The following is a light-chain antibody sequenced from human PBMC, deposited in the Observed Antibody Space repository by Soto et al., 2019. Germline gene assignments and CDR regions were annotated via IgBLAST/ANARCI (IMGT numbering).Light chain of an antibody. CDR3: SSFTSSTTYV. J-gene: IGLJ1*01. V-gene: IGLV2-14*01. CDR2: NVN. Sequence: QSALTQPASVSGSPGQSITISCTGTSSDVGGYNYVSWYQQHPGEVPKLIIFNVNNRPSGVSNRFSGSKSGNTASLTISGLQAEDEADYYCSSFTSSTTYVFGTGTKLIVL. CDR1: SSDVGGYNY.